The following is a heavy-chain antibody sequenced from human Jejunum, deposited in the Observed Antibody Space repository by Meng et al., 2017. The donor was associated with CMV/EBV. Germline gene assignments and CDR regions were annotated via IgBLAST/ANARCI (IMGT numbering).Heavy chain of an antibody. J-gene: IGHJ6*02. V-gene: IGHV1-8*01. CDR3: ASHQQFCSGGSCYSLGYYYGMDV. D-gene: IGHD2-15*01. CDR2: MNPNNGNT. Sequence: NWVRQAPGQGLEWMGWMNPNNGNTGYAQKFQGRFTMTWNTSISTAYMELSSLRSEDTAIYYCASHQQFCSGGSCYSLGYYYGMDVWGQGSTVTVSS.